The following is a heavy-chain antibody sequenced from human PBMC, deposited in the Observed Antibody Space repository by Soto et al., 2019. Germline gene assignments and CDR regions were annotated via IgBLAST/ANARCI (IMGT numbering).Heavy chain of an antibody. D-gene: IGHD3-3*01. CDR1: GDSVSSVGFH. CDR3: ARAPVGLDTISYFDY. V-gene: IGHV4-30-4*01. J-gene: IGHJ4*02. Sequence: SETLSLTCTVSGDSVSSVGFHWAWLRRPPGKGLEWIGYIYNGGSTYYRPSLESRMRMSLDATRNHYSLRLTSVTAADTAVYFCARAPVGLDTISYFDYWGQGKLVTVSS. CDR2: IYNGGST.